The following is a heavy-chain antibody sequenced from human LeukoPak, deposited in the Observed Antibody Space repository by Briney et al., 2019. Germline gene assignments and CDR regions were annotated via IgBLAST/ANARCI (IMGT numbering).Heavy chain of an antibody. D-gene: IGHD1-26*01. V-gene: IGHV1-18*01. CDR3: ARRPYSGSYYTWFLDAFDI. Sequence: GASVKVSCKASGGTFSSYAISWVRQAPGQGLEWMGWISAYNGNTNYAQKLQGRVTITADKSTSTAYMELSSLRSEDTAVYYCARRPYSGSYYTWFLDAFDIWGQGTMVTVSS. CDR1: GGTFSSYA. CDR2: ISAYNGNT. J-gene: IGHJ3*02.